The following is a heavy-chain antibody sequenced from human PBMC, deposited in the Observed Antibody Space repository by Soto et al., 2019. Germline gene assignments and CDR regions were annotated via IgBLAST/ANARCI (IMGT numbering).Heavy chain of an antibody. D-gene: IGHD6-19*01. V-gene: IGHV4-59*08. CDR2: IYYTGST. CDR1: GGSISTYY. CDR3: ARLIAVAGSYYFDY. Sequence: QVQLQESGPGLVKPSETLSLTCTVSGGSISTYYWSWIRQPPGKGLEWIGYIYYTGSTNYNPSLKSRVTISVDTSKNQFSLKLSSVTAADTAVYSCARLIAVAGSYYFDYWGQGTLVTVSS. J-gene: IGHJ4*02.